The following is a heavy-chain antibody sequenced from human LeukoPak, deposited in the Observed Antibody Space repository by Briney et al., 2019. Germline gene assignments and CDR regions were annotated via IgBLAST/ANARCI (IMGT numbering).Heavy chain of an antibody. V-gene: IGHV3-74*01. CDR1: GFTFSSYW. Sequence: GGSLRLSCAASGFTFSSYWMHWVRQAPGKGLVWVSRINSDGSSTSYADSVKGRFTISRDNAKNTLYLQMNSLRAEDTAVYYCAREDQQLVRAFDIWGQGTMVTVSS. CDR3: AREDQQLVRAFDI. J-gene: IGHJ3*02. D-gene: IGHD6-13*01. CDR2: INSDGSST.